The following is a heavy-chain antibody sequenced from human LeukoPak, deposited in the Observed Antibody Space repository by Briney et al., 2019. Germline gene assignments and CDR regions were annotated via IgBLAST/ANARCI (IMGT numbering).Heavy chain of an antibody. CDR1: GYTFTSSG. Sequence: GASVKVSCKASGYTFTSSGISWVRQAPGQGLEWMGWISAYNGNTNYAQKLQGRVTMTTDTSTSTAYMELRSLRSDDTAVYYCARGGNYYDSSGYFHYWGQGTLVTVSS. CDR2: ISAYNGNT. D-gene: IGHD3-22*01. CDR3: ARGGNYYDSSGYFHY. J-gene: IGHJ4*02. V-gene: IGHV1-18*01.